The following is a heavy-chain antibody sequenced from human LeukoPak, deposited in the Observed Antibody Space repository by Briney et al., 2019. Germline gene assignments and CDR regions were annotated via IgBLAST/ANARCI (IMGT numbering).Heavy chain of an antibody. CDR2: IIPILGIA. CDR3: ARVTTHRGYYHDY. V-gene: IGHV1-69*04. Sequence: ASVKVSCKASGGTFSSYAISWVRQAPGQGLEWMGRIIPILGIANYAQKFQGRVTITADKSTSTAYMELSSLRSEDTAVYYCARVTTHRGYYHDYWGQGTLVTVSS. D-gene: IGHD3-3*01. CDR1: GGTFSSYA. J-gene: IGHJ4*02.